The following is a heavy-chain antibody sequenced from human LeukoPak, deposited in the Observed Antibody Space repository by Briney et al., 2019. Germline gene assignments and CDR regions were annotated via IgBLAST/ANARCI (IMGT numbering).Heavy chain of an antibody. CDR2: MNPNSGNT. D-gene: IGHD4-11*01. CDR3: ARRLAIGVTQRYMDV. J-gene: IGHJ6*03. CDR1: GYTFTSYD. Sequence: ASVKVSCKASGYTFTSYDINWVRQATGQGLEWMGWMNPNSGNTGYAQKFQGRVTITRSTSISTAYMELSSLRSEDTAVYYCARRLAIGVTQRYMDVWGKGTTVTVSS. V-gene: IGHV1-8*03.